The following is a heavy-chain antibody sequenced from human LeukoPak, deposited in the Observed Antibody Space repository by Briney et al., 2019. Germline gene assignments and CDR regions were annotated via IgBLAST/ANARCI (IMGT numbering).Heavy chain of an antibody. J-gene: IGHJ4*02. CDR2: ISGSSSTI. CDR3: ARGGNSGWRTPNDDY. CDR1: GFTFSDYY. V-gene: IGHV3-11*01. D-gene: IGHD6-19*01. Sequence: GGSLRLSCAASGFTFSDYYMSWIRQAPGKGLEWVSYISGSSSTIYYADSVKGRFSISRDDAKNSLYLQMNSLRSDDTAVYYCARGGNSGWRTPNDDYWGQGTLVTVSS.